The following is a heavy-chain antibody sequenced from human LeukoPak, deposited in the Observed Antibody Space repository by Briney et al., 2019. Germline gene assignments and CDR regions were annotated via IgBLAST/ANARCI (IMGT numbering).Heavy chain of an antibody. V-gene: IGHV4-34*01. CDR2: INHSGST. Sequence: PSETLSLTCAVYGGSFSGYYWSWIRQPPGKGLEWIGEINHSGSTNYNPSLKSRVTISVDTSKNQFSLKLSSVTAADTAVYYCARGRYCSITSCYDWFDPWGQGTLVTVSS. J-gene: IGHJ5*02. D-gene: IGHD2-2*01. CDR1: GGSFSGYY. CDR3: ARGRYCSITSCYDWFDP.